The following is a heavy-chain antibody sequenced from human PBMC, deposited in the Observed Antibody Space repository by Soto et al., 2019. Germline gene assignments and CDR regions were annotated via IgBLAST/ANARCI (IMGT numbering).Heavy chain of an antibody. V-gene: IGHV4-34*01. Sequence: SETRCLTCAVSGGSFSGYSWSGIRQPPGKGLEWIGQINLSGDTNYSPSLKSRLSLSGDPSKNHFSLSLTSVTAADSAVYYCARGRVLRYFDWLSKHYFDYWGQGTLVT. CDR1: GGSFSGYS. CDR3: ARGRVLRYFDWLSKHYFDY. D-gene: IGHD3-9*01. CDR2: INLSGDT. J-gene: IGHJ4*02.